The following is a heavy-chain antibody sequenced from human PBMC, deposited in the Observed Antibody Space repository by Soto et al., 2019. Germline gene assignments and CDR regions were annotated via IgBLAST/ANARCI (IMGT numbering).Heavy chain of an antibody. V-gene: IGHV3-21*01. CDR3: ASYRYSSGWAYFDY. J-gene: IGHJ4*02. D-gene: IGHD6-19*01. Sequence: EVQLVESGGGLVKPGGSLRLSCAASGFTFSSYSMSWVRQAPGKGLEWVSSISSISGYIYYADSVKGRFTITRDNAKNSLYLQMNSLRAEDTAVYYCASYRYSSGWAYFDYWGQGTLVTVSS. CDR1: GFTFSSYS. CDR2: ISSISGYI.